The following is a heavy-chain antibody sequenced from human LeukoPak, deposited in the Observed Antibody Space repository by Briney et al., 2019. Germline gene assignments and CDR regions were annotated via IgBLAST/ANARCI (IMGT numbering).Heavy chain of an antibody. D-gene: IGHD6-13*01. CDR3: AREEVGIAAAGTDYYYYVDV. J-gene: IGHJ6*03. CDR2: MDPNSGNT. CDR1: GYTFTSYD. Sequence: ASVKVSCKASGYTFTSYDINWVRQATGQGLEWMGWMDPNSGNTGYAQKFQGRVTMTRNTSISTAYMELSSLRSEDTAVYYCAREEVGIAAAGTDYYYYVDVWGKGTTVTVSS. V-gene: IGHV1-8*01.